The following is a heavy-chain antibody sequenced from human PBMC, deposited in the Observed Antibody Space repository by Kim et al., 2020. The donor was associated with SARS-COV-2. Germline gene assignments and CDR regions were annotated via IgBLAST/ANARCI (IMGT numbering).Heavy chain of an antibody. CDR2: SNHNRGNT. CDR3: ARGCINSIWRYFDL. V-gene: IGHV1-8*01. D-gene: IGHD6-13*01. Sequence: ASVKVSCKASGYTFTSYDINWVRQATGQGLEWMGLSNHNRGNTGYAQKFQGRVTMTRNTSISTASMELGSLRSEDTAVDYGARGCINSIWRYFDLWGRG. CDR1: GYTFTSYD. J-gene: IGHJ2*01.